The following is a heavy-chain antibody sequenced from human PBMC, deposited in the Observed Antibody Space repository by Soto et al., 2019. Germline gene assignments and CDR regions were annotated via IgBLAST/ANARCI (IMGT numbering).Heavy chain of an antibody. Sequence: GGSLRLSCAASGFSFNTYTMHWVRQAPGKGLEWVSLISWDGGSTYYADSVKGRFTISRDNSKNSLFLQMNSLRTEDTALYYCTTGNPLEPWASFDYWGQGALVTVSS. V-gene: IGHV3-43*01. J-gene: IGHJ4*02. CDR2: ISWDGGST. CDR3: TTGNPLEPWASFDY. D-gene: IGHD3-3*01. CDR1: GFSFNTYT.